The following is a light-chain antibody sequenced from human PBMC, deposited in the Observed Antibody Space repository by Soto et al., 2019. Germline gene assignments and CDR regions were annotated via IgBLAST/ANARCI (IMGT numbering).Light chain of an antibody. CDR2: GKN. CDR3: QSYDSSLSGVV. J-gene: IGLJ2*01. V-gene: IGLV1-40*01. Sequence: QSVLTQPPSVSGAPGQRVTISCTGSSSNIGTGFDVHWYQQIPGTAPKLLIYGKNNRPSGVPDRFSGSKSGTSASLAITGLQAEDEADYYCQSYDSSLSGVVFGGGTQLTVL. CDR1: SSNIGTGFD.